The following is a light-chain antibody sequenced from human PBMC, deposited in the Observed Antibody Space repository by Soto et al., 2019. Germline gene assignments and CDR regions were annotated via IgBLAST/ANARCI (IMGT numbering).Light chain of an antibody. CDR2: VAS. J-gene: IGKJ1*01. Sequence: DIPMTQSPSSLSAFVGDRLTITFRASQSVDNYLNWYQHKPGKAPKLLISVASTLQTGVPSRFSGRGSGTDFTLTISSLHPEDFATDYCQQTYRIPWTFGQGTKVEI. V-gene: IGKV1-39*01. CDR1: QSVDNY. CDR3: QQTYRIPWT.